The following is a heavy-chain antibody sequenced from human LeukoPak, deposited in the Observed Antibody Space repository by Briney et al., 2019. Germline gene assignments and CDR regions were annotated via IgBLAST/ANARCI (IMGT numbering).Heavy chain of an antibody. D-gene: IGHD6-13*01. V-gene: IGHV1-46*01. CDR3: ARRLAAAVRLAAFDI. CDR2: INPSGGPT. CDR1: GYTFSTYL. Sequence: ASVRVSCKASGYTFSTYLMHWVRQAPGQGLEWMGIINPSGGPTTYAQKFQGRVTMTRDMSTSTAYMELSRLRSDDTAVYYCARRLAAAVRLAAFDIWGQGTMVTVSS. J-gene: IGHJ3*02.